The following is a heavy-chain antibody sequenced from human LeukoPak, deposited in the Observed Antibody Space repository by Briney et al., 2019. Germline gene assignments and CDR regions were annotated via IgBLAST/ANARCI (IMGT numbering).Heavy chain of an antibody. V-gene: IGHV3-21*01. J-gene: IGHJ3*02. Sequence: GGSLRLSCAASEFTFSRYTMNWVRQAPGKGLEWVSSITGSSTYIYYSDSVRGRFTISRDNANNSLYLQMSSLRVEDTAVYYCARGHYELSTEIWGQGTMVTVSS. CDR2: ITGSSTYI. CDR3: ARGHYELSTEI. CDR1: EFTFSRYT. D-gene: IGHD3-3*01.